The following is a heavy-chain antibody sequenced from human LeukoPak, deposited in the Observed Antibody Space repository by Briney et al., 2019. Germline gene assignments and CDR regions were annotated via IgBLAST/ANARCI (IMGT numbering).Heavy chain of an antibody. CDR1: GYTFTDYY. CDR2: IHPNTIVT. CDR3: ARGTKDILGPVDY. J-gene: IGHJ4*02. V-gene: IGHV1-2*02. Sequence: ASVKVSCKASGYTFTDYYLHWARQAPGQGLEWMGWIHPNTIVTNFDQRFQGRVTLTRDTSISTAYMELSRLRSDDTALYYCARGTKDILGPVDYWGQGTLVTVSS. D-gene: IGHD1-26*01.